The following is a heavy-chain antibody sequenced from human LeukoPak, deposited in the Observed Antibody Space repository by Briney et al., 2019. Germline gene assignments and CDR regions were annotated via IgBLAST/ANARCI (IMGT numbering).Heavy chain of an antibody. CDR2: ISSSGNTI. D-gene: IGHD3-3*01. V-gene: IGHV3-48*03. Sequence: GGSLRLSCAASGFTFSSYEMNWVRQAPGKGLEWVSYISSSGNTIYYADSVKGRFTISRDNAKNSLYLQMNSLRAEDTAVYYCTRVSWRGEIFWGQGTLVTVSS. CDR1: GFTFSSYE. CDR3: TRVSWRGEIF. J-gene: IGHJ4*02.